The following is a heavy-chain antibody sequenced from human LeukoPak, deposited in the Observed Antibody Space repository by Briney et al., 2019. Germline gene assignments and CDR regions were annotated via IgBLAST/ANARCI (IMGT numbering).Heavy chain of an antibody. J-gene: IGHJ4*02. CDR1: GGSFSGYY. CDR2: INHSGST. V-gene: IGHV4-34*01. CDR3: ARGPGYGQANFDY. D-gene: IGHD5-18*01. Sequence: PSETLSLTCAVYGGSFSGYYWSWIRQPPGKGLEWIGEINHSGSTNYNPSLKSRVTISVDTSKNQFSLKLSSVTAVDTAVYYCARGPGYGQANFDYWGQGTLVTVSS.